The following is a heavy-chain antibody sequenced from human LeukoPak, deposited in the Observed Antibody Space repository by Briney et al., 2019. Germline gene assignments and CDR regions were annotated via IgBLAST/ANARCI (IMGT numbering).Heavy chain of an antibody. J-gene: IGHJ5*02. CDR3: ARSVAGSSWFDP. Sequence: GGSLRLSCAASGFTFSPYWMHWVRQAPGKGLVWVARITSDGSSTAYADSVKGRFTISRENAKNSLYLQMNSLRAGDTAVYYCARSVAGSSWFDPWGQGTLVTVSS. V-gene: IGHV3-74*01. CDR1: GFTFSPYW. D-gene: IGHD6-19*01. CDR2: ITSDGSST.